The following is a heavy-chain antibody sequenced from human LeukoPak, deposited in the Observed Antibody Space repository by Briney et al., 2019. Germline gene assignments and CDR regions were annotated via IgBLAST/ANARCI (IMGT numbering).Heavy chain of an antibody. CDR1: GFTFSSYA. D-gene: IGHD5-24*01. Sequence: PGGSLRLSCAASGFTFSSYAMNWVRQAPGKGLEWVSSISGTSSYIYYADSVKGRFTISRDNAKNSLYLQMNSLRAEDTAVYYCACNRWLQSPFDYWGQGTLVTVSS. CDR2: ISGTSSYI. CDR3: ACNRWLQSPFDY. J-gene: IGHJ4*02. V-gene: IGHV3-21*01.